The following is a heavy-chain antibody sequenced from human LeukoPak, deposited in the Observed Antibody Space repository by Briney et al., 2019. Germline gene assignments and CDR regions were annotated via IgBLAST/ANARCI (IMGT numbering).Heavy chain of an antibody. D-gene: IGHD3-3*01. J-gene: IGHJ5*02. CDR3: ARETPEVRFLEWLFPNWFDP. CDR1: GGSISSYY. V-gene: IGHV4-59*12. CDR2: IYYSGST. Sequence: RTSETLSLTCTVSGGSISSYYWSWIRQPPGKGLEWIGYIYYSGSTNYNPSLKSRVTISVDTSKNQFSLKLSSVTAADTAVYYCARETPEVRFLEWLFPNWFDPWGQGTLVTVSS.